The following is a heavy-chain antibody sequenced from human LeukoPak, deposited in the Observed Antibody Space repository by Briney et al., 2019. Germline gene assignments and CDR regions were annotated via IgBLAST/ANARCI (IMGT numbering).Heavy chain of an antibody. D-gene: IGHD3-10*01. J-gene: IGHJ6*03. CDR3: VRDAAYYGSGLYYFYMDV. V-gene: IGHV3-30*01. Sequence: GGSLRLSCAASGFILNSYAMHWVRQAPGKGLEWVAVISYDGSYKYYADSVKGRFTISRDNSKNTLYLQMNSLRGEDTAVYYCVRDAAYYGSGLYYFYMDVWGKGTTVTVSS. CDR1: GFILNSYA. CDR2: ISYDGSYK.